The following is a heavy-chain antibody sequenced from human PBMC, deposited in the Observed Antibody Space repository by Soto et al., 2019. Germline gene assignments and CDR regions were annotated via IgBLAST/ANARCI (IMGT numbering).Heavy chain of an antibody. J-gene: IGHJ1*01. D-gene: IGHD6-19*01. CDR1: GFTFSSYG. CDR2: IWYDGSNE. CDR3: AREEYSSGSGYLYR. Sequence: QVQLVESGGGVVQPGRSLRLSCAASGFTFSSYGMHWVRQAPGKGLEWVTLIWYDGSNEYYADSVKGRFTISRDNSKNTLCLQMNSVSAVDTAVYYCAREEYSSGSGYLYRWGEGTLVTVSS. V-gene: IGHV3-33*01.